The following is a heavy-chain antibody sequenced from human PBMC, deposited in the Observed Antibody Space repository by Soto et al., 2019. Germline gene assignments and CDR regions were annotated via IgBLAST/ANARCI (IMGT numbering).Heavy chain of an antibody. CDR3: PRKQEGYFYGIDY. V-gene: IGHV4-31*03. D-gene: IGHD3-10*01. Sequence: SETLSLTCTVSGGSITSGGYYWSWIRQHPGKGLEWLGYIYDSGSTFYNPSLKSRITLSVDTSKNQFSLKLSSVTVADTAVYFCPRKQEGYFYGIDYWGQGTLVTVSS. J-gene: IGHJ4*02. CDR1: GGSITSGGYY. CDR2: IYDSGST.